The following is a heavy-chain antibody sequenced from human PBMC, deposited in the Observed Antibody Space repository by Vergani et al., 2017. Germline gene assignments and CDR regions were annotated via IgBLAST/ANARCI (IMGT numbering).Heavy chain of an antibody. J-gene: IGHJ5*02. V-gene: IGHV3-33*01. CDR2: IWYDGSNK. CDR3: ARYSSSGYGNWFYP. CDR1: GFTFSSYG. Sequence: QVQLVESGGGVVQPGRSLRLSCAASGFTFSSYGMHWVRPAPGKGLEWVAVIWYDGSNKYYADSVKGRFTISRDNSKNPLYLQMNSLRAEDTAVYYCARYSSSGYGNWFYPWGQGSLVTVSS. D-gene: IGHD6-13*01.